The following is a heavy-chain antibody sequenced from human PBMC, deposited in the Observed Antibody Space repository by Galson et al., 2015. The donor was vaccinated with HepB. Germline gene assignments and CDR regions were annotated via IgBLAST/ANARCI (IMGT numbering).Heavy chain of an antibody. CDR2: INTNTGNP. V-gene: IGHV7-4-1*02. Sequence: SVKVSCKASGYTFTSYSMNWVRQAPGQGLEWMGWINTNTGNPTYAQGFTGRFVFSLDTSVSTAYQQISSLKAEDTAVYYCARVVIAAAHTYPDNPNDNWFDPWGQGTLVTVSS. D-gene: IGHD6-13*01. J-gene: IGHJ5*02. CDR3: ARVVIAAAHTYPDNPNDNWFDP. CDR1: GYTFTSYS.